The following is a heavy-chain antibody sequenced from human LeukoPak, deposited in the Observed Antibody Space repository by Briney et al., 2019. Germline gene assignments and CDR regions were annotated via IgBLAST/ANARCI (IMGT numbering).Heavy chain of an antibody. CDR1: GFTFSSYG. CDR2: ISYDGSNK. V-gene: IGHV3-30*18. J-gene: IGHJ6*03. CDR3: AKGGGYEAQYYYYYLDV. Sequence: GGSLRLSCAASGFTFSSYGMHWVRQASGKGLEWVAVISYDGSNKYYADSVKGRFTISRDNSKNALYLQMKSLRAEDTAVYYCAKGGGYEAQYYYYYLDVWGKGTTVTISS. D-gene: IGHD5-12*01.